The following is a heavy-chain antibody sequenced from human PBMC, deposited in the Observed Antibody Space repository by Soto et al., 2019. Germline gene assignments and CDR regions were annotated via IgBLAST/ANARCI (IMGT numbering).Heavy chain of an antibody. CDR2: ISNDEHIK. CDR1: GFNFGNFG. D-gene: IGHD6-6*01. Sequence: QVQLVESGGGVVQPGGSLRLSCVASGFNFGNFGMHWVRQAPGKGLEWVTVISNDEHIKEDSVGGRFAVARDNAKNTLYLQLTSLRDEDTAIYYCARGHRGVRDYLGEGTMVTVSS. CDR3: ARGHRGVRDY. V-gene: IGHV3-30*12. J-gene: IGHJ4*02.